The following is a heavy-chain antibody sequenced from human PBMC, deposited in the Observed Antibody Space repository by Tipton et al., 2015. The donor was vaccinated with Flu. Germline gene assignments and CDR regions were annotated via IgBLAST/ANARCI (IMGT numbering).Heavy chain of an antibody. CDR1: GYTFTNFG. V-gene: IGHV1-18*01. J-gene: IGHJ3*02. Sequence: QMQLVQSGGEMKKPGASVKVSCKASGYTFTNFGVSWVRQAPGQGLEWMGWISAYNGHTNFAQKFQNRVILTTDKSTSTAYMELRTLTSDDTAMYYCARDRGNLLAGGEVDIWGQGTMVSVTS. CDR2: ISAYNGHT. CDR3: ARDRGNLLAGGEVDI. D-gene: IGHD1-26*01.